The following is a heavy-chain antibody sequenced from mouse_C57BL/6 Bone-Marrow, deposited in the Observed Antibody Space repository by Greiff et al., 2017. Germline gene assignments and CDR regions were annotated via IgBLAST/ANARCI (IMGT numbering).Heavy chain of an antibody. CDR3: ATTMITTWGFAY. V-gene: IGHV5-6*01. D-gene: IGHD2-4*01. CDR2: ISSGGSYT. Sequence: EVQLVESGGDLVKPGGSLKLSCAASGFTFSSYGMSWVRQTPDKRLEWVATISSGGSYTYYPDSVKGRFPISRDNAKNTLYLQMSSLKSEDTAMYYCATTMITTWGFAYWGQGTLVTVSA. J-gene: IGHJ3*01. CDR1: GFTFSSYG.